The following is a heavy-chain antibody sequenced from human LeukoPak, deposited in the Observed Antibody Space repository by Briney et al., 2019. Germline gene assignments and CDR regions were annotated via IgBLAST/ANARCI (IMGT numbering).Heavy chain of an antibody. D-gene: IGHD6-13*01. CDR2: INSDGSST. J-gene: IGHJ5*02. Sequence: SGGSLTLSCAASGFTFSSYWMHWVRQAPGKGMVWVSLINSDGSSTSYADSVKGRFTISRHNAKNTLYLQMNSLRAEDTAVYYCAREGGSSSWWWNNWFDPWGQGTLVTVSS. CDR1: GFTFSSYW. V-gene: IGHV3-74*01. CDR3: AREGGSSSWWWNNWFDP.